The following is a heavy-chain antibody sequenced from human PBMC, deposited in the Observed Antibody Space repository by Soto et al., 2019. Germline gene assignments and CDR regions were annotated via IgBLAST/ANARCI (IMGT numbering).Heavy chain of an antibody. Sequence: EVQLVESGGGLVKPGGSLRLSCAASGFTVSNAWMSWVRQAPGKGLEWVGRIKSKTDGGTTEYDAPVKGRFTISRDDSTNTLYLQMNSLKTEDTAVYYCTRYSYGASEYWRHGTLVTVSS. CDR1: GFTVSNAW. CDR3: TRYSYGASEY. V-gene: IGHV3-15*01. J-gene: IGHJ4*01. CDR2: IKSKTDGGTT. D-gene: IGHD5-18*01.